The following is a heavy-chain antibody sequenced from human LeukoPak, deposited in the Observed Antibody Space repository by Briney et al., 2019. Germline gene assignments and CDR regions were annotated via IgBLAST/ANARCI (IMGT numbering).Heavy chain of an antibody. J-gene: IGHJ4*02. CDR1: GFSFSSYG. CDR3: AKDSLVVVPAAPVGYFDY. D-gene: IGHD2-2*01. CDR2: ISYDGSNK. V-gene: IGHV3-30*18. Sequence: GGSLRLSCAASGFSFSSYGMHRVRQAPGKGLEWVAVISYDGSNKYYADSVKGRFTISRDNSKNTLYLQMNSLRAEDTAVYYCAKDSLVVVPAAPVGYFDYWGQGTLVTVSS.